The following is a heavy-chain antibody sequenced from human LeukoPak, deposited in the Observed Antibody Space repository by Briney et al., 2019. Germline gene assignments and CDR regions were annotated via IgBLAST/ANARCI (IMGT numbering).Heavy chain of an antibody. J-gene: IGHJ3*02. CDR2: IYYSGST. Sequence: PSETLSLTCTVSGGSISSYYWSWIWQPPGKGLEWIGYIYYSGSTNYNPSLKSRVTTSVDTSKNQFSLKLSSVTAADTAVYYCAREYQLDAFDIWGQGTMVTVSS. CDR3: AREYQLDAFDI. D-gene: IGHD2-2*01. V-gene: IGHV4-59*01. CDR1: GGSISSYY.